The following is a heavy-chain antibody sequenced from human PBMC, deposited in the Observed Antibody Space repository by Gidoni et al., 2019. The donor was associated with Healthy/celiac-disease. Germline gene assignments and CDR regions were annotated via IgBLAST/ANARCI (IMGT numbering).Heavy chain of an antibody. CDR3: ARGSPSFDY. Sequence: INPNSGGTNYAQKFQGRVTMTRDTSISTAYMELSRLRSDDTAVYYCARGSPSFDYWGQGTLVTVSS. V-gene: IGHV1-2*02. CDR2: INPNSGGT. J-gene: IGHJ4*02.